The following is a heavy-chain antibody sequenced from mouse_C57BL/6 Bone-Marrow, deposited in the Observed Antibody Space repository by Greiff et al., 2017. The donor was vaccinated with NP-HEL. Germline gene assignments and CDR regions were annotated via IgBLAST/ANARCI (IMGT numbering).Heavy chain of an antibody. D-gene: IGHD1-1*01. CDR2: INPNNGGT. CDR1: GYTFTDYN. V-gene: IGHV1-22*01. J-gene: IGHJ3*01. CDR3: ARKGDYYGAWFAY. Sequence: EVKLMESGPELVKPGASVKMSCKASGYTFTDYNMHWVKQSHGKSLEWIGYINPNNGGTSYNQKFKGKATLTVNKSSSTAYMELRSLTSEDSAVYYCARKGDYYGAWFAYWGQGTLVTVSA.